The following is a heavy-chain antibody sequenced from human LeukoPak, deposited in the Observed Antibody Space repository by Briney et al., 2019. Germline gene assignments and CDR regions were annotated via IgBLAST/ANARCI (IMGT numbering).Heavy chain of an antibody. D-gene: IGHD4-17*01. CDR2: ISYDGSNK. V-gene: IGHV3-30-3*01. Sequence: GRSLRLSCAASGFTFSSYAMHWVRQAPGKGLEWVAVISYDGSNKYYADSVKGRFTISRDNSKNTLYLQMNSLRAEDTAVYYCARLWSYGDITGGMDVWGQGTLVTVSS. CDR1: GFTFSSYA. J-gene: IGHJ4*02. CDR3: ARLWSYGDITGGMDV.